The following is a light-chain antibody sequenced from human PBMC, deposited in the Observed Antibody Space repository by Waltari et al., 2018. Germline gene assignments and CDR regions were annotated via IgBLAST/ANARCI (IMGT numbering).Light chain of an antibody. CDR1: SPNIGSKT. J-gene: IGLJ3*02. CDR3: AAWDDSLNGWV. CDR2: TNN. Sequence: QSVLTQPPSASGTPGHRVTIPWSVRSPNIGSKTVPWYQQLPATAPKLPIYTNNHRPSGVPDRFSGSKSGTSASLAISGLQSEDEADYYCAAWDDSLNGWVFGGGTKLTVL. V-gene: IGLV1-44*01.